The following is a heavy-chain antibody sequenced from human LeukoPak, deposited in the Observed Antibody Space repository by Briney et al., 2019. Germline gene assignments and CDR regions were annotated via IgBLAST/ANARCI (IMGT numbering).Heavy chain of an antibody. Sequence: GASVKVSCKASGYTFTSYYMHWVRQAPGQGLEWMGIINPSGGSTSYAQKFQGRVTITRDTSASTAYMELSSLRSEDTAVYYCARDHYDILTSYYYGMDVWGQGTTVTVSS. J-gene: IGHJ6*02. CDR1: GYTFTSYY. D-gene: IGHD3-9*01. CDR3: ARDHYDILTSYYYGMDV. CDR2: INPSGGST. V-gene: IGHV1-46*01.